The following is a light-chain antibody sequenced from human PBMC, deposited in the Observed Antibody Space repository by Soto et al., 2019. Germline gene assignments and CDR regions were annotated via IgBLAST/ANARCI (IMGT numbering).Light chain of an antibody. V-gene: IGLV1-40*01. CDR3: QSYDNSLSGRV. Sequence: QSVLTQPPSVSGAPGQRVTISCTGSSSNIGAGYDVHWYQQLPGTAPKLLIYGNSNRPSGVPDRFSGSKSGTSASLAITGLQAEDEGDSSCQSYDNSLSGRVFGGGTKVTVL. CDR1: SSNIGAGYD. J-gene: IGLJ3*02. CDR2: GNS.